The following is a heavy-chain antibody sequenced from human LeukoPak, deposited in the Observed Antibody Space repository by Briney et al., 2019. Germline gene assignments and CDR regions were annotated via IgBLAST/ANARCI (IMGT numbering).Heavy chain of an antibody. J-gene: IGHJ5*02. CDR3: ARVFATNYYDSSGYYSNWFDP. V-gene: IGHV4-39*07. Sequence: SETLSLTCTVSGGSISSSSYYWGWIRQPPGKGLEWIGSIYYSGSTYYNPSLKGRVTISVDTSKNQFSLKLSSVTAADTAVYYCARVFATNYYDSSGYYSNWFDPWGQGTLVTVSS. D-gene: IGHD3-22*01. CDR2: IYYSGST. CDR1: GGSISSSSYY.